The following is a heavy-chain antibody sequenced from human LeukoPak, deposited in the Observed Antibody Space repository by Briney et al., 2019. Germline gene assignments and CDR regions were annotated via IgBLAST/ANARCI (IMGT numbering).Heavy chain of an antibody. V-gene: IGHV3-21*01. Sequence: GGSLRLSCAASGFTFSTYSMNWVRQAPGKGLEWVSSISSTSSYIYSADSVKGRFTISRDNAKNSLYLQMNSLRAEDTAVYYCARDGLGCSSTSCYFDYWGQGALVTVSS. CDR1: GFTFSTYS. D-gene: IGHD2-2*01. CDR3: ARDGLGCSSTSCYFDY. J-gene: IGHJ4*02. CDR2: ISSTSSYI.